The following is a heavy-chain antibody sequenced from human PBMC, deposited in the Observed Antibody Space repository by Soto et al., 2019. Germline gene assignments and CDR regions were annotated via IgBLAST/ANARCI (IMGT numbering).Heavy chain of an antibody. D-gene: IGHD3-3*01. CDR3: ARGSDFWSGYGMDV. V-gene: IGHV3-33*01. CDR2: IWYDGSNK. Sequence: VAVIWYDGSNKYYADSVKGRFTISRDNSKNTLYLQMNSLRAEDTAVYYCARGSDFWSGYGMDVWGQGTTVTVSS. J-gene: IGHJ6*02.